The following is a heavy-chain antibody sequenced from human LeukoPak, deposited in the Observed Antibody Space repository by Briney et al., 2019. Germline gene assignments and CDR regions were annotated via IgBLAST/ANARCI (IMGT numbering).Heavy chain of an antibody. CDR1: GYTFTGYY. Sequence: EASVKVSCKASGYTFTGYYMHWVRQAPGQGLEWMGRINPNSGGTNYAQKFQGRVTMTRDTSINTAYMELSGLRCDDTAVYFCARAGVWDYSDTSGYHNGAFDIWGQGTMVTVSS. CDR3: ARAGVWDYSDTSGYHNGAFDI. V-gene: IGHV1-2*02. D-gene: IGHD3-22*01. J-gene: IGHJ3*02. CDR2: INPNSGGT.